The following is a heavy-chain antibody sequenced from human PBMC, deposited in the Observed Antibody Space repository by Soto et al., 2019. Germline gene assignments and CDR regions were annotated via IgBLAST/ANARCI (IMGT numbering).Heavy chain of an antibody. Sequence: PSETLSLTCTISGGSFNNDYWTWIRQSPGGGLEWIGYIFHSGITDYNPSVKSRVTISIDKSKNLFSLKLTSVTAADTAVYYCARDRYFYDSAGYYRTLDSWGRGILVTVS. V-gene: IGHV4-59*01. J-gene: IGHJ5*01. CDR1: GGSFNNDY. CDR3: ARDRYFYDSAGYYRTLDS. CDR2: IFHSGIT. D-gene: IGHD3-22*01.